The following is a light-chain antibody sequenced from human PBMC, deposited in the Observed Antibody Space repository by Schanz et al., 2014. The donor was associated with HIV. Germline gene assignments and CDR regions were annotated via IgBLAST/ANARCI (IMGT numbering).Light chain of an antibody. Sequence: DIQMTQSPSTLSASVGDRVTITCRASQTISSWLAWYQQKPGQAPNLLISEASTLKSGVPSRFSGSGSGTEFTLTISSLQPDDFATYYCLQYDDESYTFGQGTKLEIK. V-gene: IGKV1-5*03. J-gene: IGKJ2*01. CDR2: EAS. CDR3: LQYDDESYT. CDR1: QTISSW.